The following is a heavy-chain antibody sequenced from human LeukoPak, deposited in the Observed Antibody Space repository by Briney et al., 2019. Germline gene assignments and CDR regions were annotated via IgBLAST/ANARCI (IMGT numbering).Heavy chain of an antibody. J-gene: IGHJ4*02. CDR2: VYYSGST. CDR1: GGSIDSNY. Sequence: SETLSLTCIVSGGSIDSNYWSWIRQPPGKGLEWIGHVYYSGSTNYNPSLKSRVTMSVDSSKSHFSLKLNSVTAADTAVYYCAKSFYYASGLDYWGQGTLVTVSS. V-gene: IGHV4-59*08. CDR3: AKSFYYASGLDY. D-gene: IGHD3-10*01.